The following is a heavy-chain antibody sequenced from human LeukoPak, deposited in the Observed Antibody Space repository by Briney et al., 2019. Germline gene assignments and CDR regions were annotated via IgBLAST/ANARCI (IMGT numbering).Heavy chain of an antibody. V-gene: IGHV3-53*01. CDR1: GFIVTGNY. CDR2: IYSGGTT. J-gene: IGHJ6*03. D-gene: IGHD3-10*01. CDR3: ARVLYYYASVSYNYYMDV. Sequence: GGSLRLSCAVSGFIVTGNYMTWVRLAPGKGLEWVSTIYSGGTTFYTDSVRGRFTISRDNSKNTLYLQMNSLRVEDAAIYYCARVLYYYASVSYNYYMDVWGKGTTVTISS.